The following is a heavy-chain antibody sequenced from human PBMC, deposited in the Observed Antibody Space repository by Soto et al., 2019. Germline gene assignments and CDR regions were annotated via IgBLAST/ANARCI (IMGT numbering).Heavy chain of an antibody. CDR3: ARATPAGSAGF. V-gene: IGHV4-31*03. CDR1: GGCNFRDVYY. J-gene: IGHJ4*02. CDR2: ISYSGSS. Sequence: SESRSLTCTVSGGCNFRDVYYWMWIHQHPGKGLEWIAYISYSGSSYSNPSLKSRVTISADTSKNQFSLRLTSVTAADTAVYFCARATPAGSAGFWGQRTLVTVSS. D-gene: IGHD2-2*01.